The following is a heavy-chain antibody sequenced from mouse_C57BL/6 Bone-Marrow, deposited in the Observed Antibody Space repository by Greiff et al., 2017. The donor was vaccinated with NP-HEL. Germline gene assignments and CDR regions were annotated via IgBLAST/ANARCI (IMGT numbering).Heavy chain of an antibody. CDR2: INPGSGGT. V-gene: IGHV1-54*01. D-gene: IGHD2-1*01. J-gene: IGHJ3*01. CDR1: GYAFTNYL. Sequence: QVQLQQSGAELVRPGTSVKVSCKASGYAFTNYLIEWVKQRPGQGLEWIGVINPGSGGTNYNEKFKGKATLTADKSSSTAYMQLSSLTSEDSAVYFCANGNSAWFAYWGQGTLVTVSA. CDR3: ANGNSAWFAY.